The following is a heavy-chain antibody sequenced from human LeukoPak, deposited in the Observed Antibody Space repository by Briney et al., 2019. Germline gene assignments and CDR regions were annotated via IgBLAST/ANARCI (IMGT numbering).Heavy chain of an antibody. CDR1: GDSISSGSYY. Sequence: PSQTLSLTCTVSGDSISSGSYYWSWIRQPAGKGLEWIGRIYTSGSTNYNPSLKSRVTMSVDTSKNQFSLKLSSVTAADTAVYYCARGDDYYDSSGYYYWGQGTLVTVSS. D-gene: IGHD3-22*01. CDR3: ARGDDYYDSSGYYY. CDR2: IYTSGST. J-gene: IGHJ4*02. V-gene: IGHV4-61*02.